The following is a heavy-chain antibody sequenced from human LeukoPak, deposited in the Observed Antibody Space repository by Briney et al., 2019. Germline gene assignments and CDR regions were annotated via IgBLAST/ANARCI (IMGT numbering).Heavy chain of an antibody. CDR3: ARDRGSDIVIVPADIRPSTYSYYGLDV. V-gene: IGHV3-23*01. Sequence: GGSLRLSCVVSESTVSNYGMSWVRQAPGKGLDWLSTISGSGSSTYYAEAVKGRFTISRDNSKNTLYLQMNSLRVEDTAVYYCARDRGSDIVIVPADIRPSTYSYYGLDVWGQGTTVTVSS. CDR2: ISGSGSST. D-gene: IGHD2-2*01. CDR1: ESTVSNYG. J-gene: IGHJ6*02.